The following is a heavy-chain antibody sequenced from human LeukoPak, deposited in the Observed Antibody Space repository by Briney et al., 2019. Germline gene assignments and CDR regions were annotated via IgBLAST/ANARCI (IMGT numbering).Heavy chain of an antibody. CDR1: GFAINTNH. CDR2: TYYGGTT. J-gene: IGHJ5*02. Sequence: GGSLRLSCVASGFAINTNHMNWVRQAPGKELEWVSITYYGGTTYNADSVKGRFTISRDNSKNTLYLQMNSLRADDTAVYYCARDSEGDGYNFDTWGRGTLVTVSS. D-gene: IGHD5-24*01. V-gene: IGHV3-53*01. CDR3: ARDSEGDGYNFDT.